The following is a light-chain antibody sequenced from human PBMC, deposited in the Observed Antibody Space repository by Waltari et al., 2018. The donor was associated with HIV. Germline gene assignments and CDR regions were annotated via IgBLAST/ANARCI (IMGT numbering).Light chain of an antibody. CDR3: QSHDSSLSGYV. CDR1: RSHLPAGHP. J-gene: IGLJ1*01. CDR2: GNS. V-gene: IGLV1-40*01. Sequence: QSVLTQPPSVSAAPGQRVTIPCTASRSHLPAGHPVHSYQPLPGTAPKLLIYGNSNRPSGVPDRFSGSKSGTSASLAITGLQAEDEADYHCQSHDSSLSGYVFGTGTKVTVL.